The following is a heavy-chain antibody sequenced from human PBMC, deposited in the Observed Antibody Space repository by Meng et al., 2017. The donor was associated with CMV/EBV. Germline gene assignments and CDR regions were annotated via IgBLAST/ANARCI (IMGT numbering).Heavy chain of an antibody. J-gene: IGHJ4*02. V-gene: IGHV3-30-3*01. CDR3: ATSSGAAAGSLGY. D-gene: IGHD6-13*01. CDR1: GFTFDDYA. Sequence: GESLKISCAASGFTFDDYAMHWVRQAPGKGLEWVAVISYDGSNKYYADSVKGRFTISRDNSKNTLYLQMNSLRAEDTAVYYCATSSGAAAGSLGYWGQGTLVTVSS. CDR2: ISYDGSNK.